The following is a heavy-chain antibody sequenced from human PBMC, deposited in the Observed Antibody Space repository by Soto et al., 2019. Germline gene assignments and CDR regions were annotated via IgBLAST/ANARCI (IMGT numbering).Heavy chain of an antibody. CDR1: GFTFSSYD. D-gene: IGHD4-17*01. CDR2: IGTAGDT. J-gene: IGHJ2*01. V-gene: IGHV3-13*01. CDR3: ARGGYGDYAGLWYFDL. Sequence: EVQLVESGGGLVQPGGSLRLSCAASGFTFSSYDMHWVRQATGKGLEWVSAIGTAGDTYYPGSVKGRFTISRENAKNSLYLQMNSLRAGDKAVYYCARGGYGDYAGLWYFDLWGRGTLVTVSS.